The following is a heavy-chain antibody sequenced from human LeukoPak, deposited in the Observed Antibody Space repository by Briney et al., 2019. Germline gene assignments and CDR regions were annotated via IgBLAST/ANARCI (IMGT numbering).Heavy chain of an antibody. J-gene: IGHJ4*02. V-gene: IGHV4-31*03. D-gene: IGHD2-21*02. CDR1: GGSISSGGYY. CDR3: AGVTLYYFDY. CDR2: IYYSGST. Sequence: PSETLSLTCTVSGGSISSGGYYWSWIRQHPGKGLEWIGYIYYSGSTYYNPSLKSRVTISVDTTKNQFSLKLSSVTAADTAVYYCAGVTLYYFDYWGQGTLVTVSS.